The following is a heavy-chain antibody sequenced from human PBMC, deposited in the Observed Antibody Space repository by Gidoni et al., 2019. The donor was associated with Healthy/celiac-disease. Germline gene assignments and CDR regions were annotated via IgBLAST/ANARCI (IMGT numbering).Heavy chain of an antibody. V-gene: IGHV1-18*04. CDR2: ISAYNGNT. Sequence: QVQLVQPGAEVKKPGASVKVSCTASGSTVTSYGISWVRQAPGQGLEWMGWISAYNGNTNYAQKLQGRVTMTTDTSTSTAYIELRSLRSDDTAVYYCARADYYGSGSYFYWGQGTLVTVSS. CDR1: GSTVTSYG. CDR3: ARADYYGSGSYFY. D-gene: IGHD3-10*01. J-gene: IGHJ4*02.